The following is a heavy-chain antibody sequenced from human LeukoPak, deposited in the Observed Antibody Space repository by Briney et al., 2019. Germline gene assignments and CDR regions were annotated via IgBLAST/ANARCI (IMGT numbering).Heavy chain of an antibody. Sequence: GGSLRPSCAASGFTFSSYAMSWVRQAPGKGLEWVSAISGSGGSTYYADSVKGRFTISRDNSKNTLYLQMNSLRAEDTAVYYCAKDAIRGYSSSWYGNYWGQGTLVTVSS. CDR3: AKDAIRGYSSSWYGNY. V-gene: IGHV3-23*01. CDR2: ISGSGGST. D-gene: IGHD6-13*01. CDR1: GFTFSSYA. J-gene: IGHJ4*02.